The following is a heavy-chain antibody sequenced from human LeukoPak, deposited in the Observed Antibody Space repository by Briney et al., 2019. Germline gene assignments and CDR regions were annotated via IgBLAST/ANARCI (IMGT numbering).Heavy chain of an antibody. CDR2: TYYRSKWYN. Sequence: SQTLSLTCAISGDSVSSNSAACDCIRPSPSSGLEWLGGTYYRSKWYNDYAVSVKSRITINPDTSKTQFSLQLNSVTPEDTAVYYCARVAPPEMSLDYWGQGTLVTVSS. V-gene: IGHV6-1*01. D-gene: IGHD5-24*01. J-gene: IGHJ4*02. CDR1: GDSVSSNSAA. CDR3: ARVAPPEMSLDY.